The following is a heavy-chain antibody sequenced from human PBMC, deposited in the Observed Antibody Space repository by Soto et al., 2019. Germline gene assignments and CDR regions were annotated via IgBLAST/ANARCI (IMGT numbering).Heavy chain of an antibody. CDR2: IVPFIGTT. CDR1: ADTFNSYA. Sequence: QVQLVQSGAEVKKPGSSVKVSCRASADTFNSYAISWVRQAPGQGLEWMGGIVPFIGTTNYEERLQGRATITADKSTSSVYMELSSLRSEDTDVYYCARGGFSSSWRFDYWGQGTLVTVSS. J-gene: IGHJ4*02. CDR3: ARGGFSSSWRFDY. V-gene: IGHV1-69*06. D-gene: IGHD6-13*01.